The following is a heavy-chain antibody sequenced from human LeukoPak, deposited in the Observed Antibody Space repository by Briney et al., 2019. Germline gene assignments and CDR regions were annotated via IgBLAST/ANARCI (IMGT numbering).Heavy chain of an antibody. CDR2: IYGSGRP. CDR3: ARTPITMVRGVIMNYYGMDV. V-gene: IGHV4-59*12. Sequence: PSETLSLTCTVSGSSISYWYWSWIRQPPGKGLEWIGNIYGSGRPNYNPSLTSRVTISVDTSRNQFSLKLSSVTAADTAVYYCARTPITMVRGVIMNYYGMDVWGQGTTVTVSS. D-gene: IGHD3-10*01. J-gene: IGHJ6*02. CDR1: GSSISYWY.